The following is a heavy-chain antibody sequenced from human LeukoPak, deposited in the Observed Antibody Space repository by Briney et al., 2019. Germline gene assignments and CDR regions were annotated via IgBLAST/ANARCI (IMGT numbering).Heavy chain of an antibody. V-gene: IGHV1-69*02. Sequence: SVKVSCKASGGTFSSYTISWVRQAPGQGLEWMGRIIPILGIANYAQKFQGRVTITADKSTRTAYMELSSLRSEDTAVYYCARGEERITIFGVVTKYFQHWGQGTLVTVSS. J-gene: IGHJ1*01. CDR3: ARGEERITIFGVVTKYFQH. D-gene: IGHD3-3*01. CDR1: GGTFSSYT. CDR2: IIPILGIA.